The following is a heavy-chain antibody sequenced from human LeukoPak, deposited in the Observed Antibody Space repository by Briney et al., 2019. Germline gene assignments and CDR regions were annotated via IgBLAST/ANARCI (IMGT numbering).Heavy chain of an antibody. CDR3: VGGVPKTSYYYYYMDV. Sequence: GGSLRLSCAVSGFTCSDYSMNWVRQAPGKGLEWVSYISSSGFTINYADSVKGRFTISRDNAKNSLYLQMNSLRAEDTAVYYCVGGVPKTSYYYYYMDVWGKGTTVTVSS. J-gene: IGHJ6*03. CDR1: GFTCSDYS. CDR2: ISSSGFTI. V-gene: IGHV3-48*01. D-gene: IGHD4-11*01.